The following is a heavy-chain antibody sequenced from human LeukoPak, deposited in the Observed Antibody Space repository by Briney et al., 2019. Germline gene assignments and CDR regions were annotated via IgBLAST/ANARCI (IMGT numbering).Heavy chain of an antibody. Sequence: PSETLSLTCTVSGGSIHSGSYYWNWVRQPAGTGLEWIGRIYTSGSTNYNPSLKSRVTISIDTSKSQFSLQLSSVTAADTAVYYCARGRDGYNRGFDYWGRGTLVTVSS. CDR2: IYTSGST. CDR3: ARGRDGYNRGFDY. D-gene: IGHD5-24*01. J-gene: IGHJ4*02. CDR1: GGSIHSGSYY. V-gene: IGHV4-61*02.